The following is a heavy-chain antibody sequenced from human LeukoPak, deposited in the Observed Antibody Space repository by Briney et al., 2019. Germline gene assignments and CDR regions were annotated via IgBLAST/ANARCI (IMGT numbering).Heavy chain of an antibody. CDR3: ATGGITMVRGVLNGAFDI. CDR1: GYTLTELS. Sequence: ASVKVSCKVSGYTLTELSMHWVRQAPGKGLEWMGGFDPEDGETIYAQKFQGRVTMTEDTSTDTAYMELSSLRSEDTAVYYCATGGITMVRGVLNGAFDIWGQGTMVTVSS. J-gene: IGHJ3*02. D-gene: IGHD3-10*01. CDR2: FDPEDGET. V-gene: IGHV1-24*01.